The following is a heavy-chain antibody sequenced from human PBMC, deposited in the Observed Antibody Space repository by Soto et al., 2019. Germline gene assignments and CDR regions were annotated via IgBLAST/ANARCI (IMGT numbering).Heavy chain of an antibody. CDR3: ARDPGYSAFDV. CDR2: IKPDGSDK. J-gene: IGHJ3*01. V-gene: IGHV3-7*01. CDR1: GFRFTNYW. Sequence: LRLSCVASGFRFTNYWMSWVRQAPGKGLERVANIKPDGSDKAYADSVKGRFTISRDNAKNSVFLQMNSLRAEDTAVYYCARDPGYSAFDVWGQGTMVTVSS. D-gene: IGHD5-18*01.